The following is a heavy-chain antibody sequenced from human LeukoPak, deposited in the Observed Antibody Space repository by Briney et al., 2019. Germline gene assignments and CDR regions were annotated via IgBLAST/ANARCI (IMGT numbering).Heavy chain of an antibody. CDR1: GGSISSSNW. J-gene: IGHJ4*02. CDR2: IYHSGST. Sequence: SGTLSLTCAVSGGSISSSNWWSWVRQPPEKGLEWIGEIYHSGSTNYNPSLKSRVTISVDKSKNQFSLKLSSVTAADTAVYYCARDRGQTYDSSGYYPFDYWGQGTLVTVCS. CDR3: ARDRGQTYDSSGYYPFDY. D-gene: IGHD3-22*01. V-gene: IGHV4-4*02.